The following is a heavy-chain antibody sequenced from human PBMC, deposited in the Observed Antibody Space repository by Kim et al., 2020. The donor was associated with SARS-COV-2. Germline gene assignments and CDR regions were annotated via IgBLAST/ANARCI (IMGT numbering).Heavy chain of an antibody. Sequence: SETLSLTCTVSGGSISSGGYYWSWIHQHPGKGLEWIGYIYYSGSTYYNPSLKSRVTISVDTSKNQFSLKLSSVTASDTAVYYCARGRFYGSGSYYPAGSFDYWGQGTLVTVSS. CDR3: ARGRFYGSGSYYPAGSFDY. V-gene: IGHV4-31*03. J-gene: IGHJ4*02. D-gene: IGHD3-10*01. CDR2: IYYSGST. CDR1: GGSISSGGYY.